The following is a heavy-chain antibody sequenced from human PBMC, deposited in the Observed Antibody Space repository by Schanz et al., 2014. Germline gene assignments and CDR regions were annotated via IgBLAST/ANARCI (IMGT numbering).Heavy chain of an antibody. D-gene: IGHD3-10*01. CDR1: GFTFSTSS. CDR3: ARGGAGSVLFFFDY. CDR2: ISRSSGTI. V-gene: IGHV3-48*02. J-gene: IGHJ4*02. Sequence: EVQLVESGGGLVQPGRSLRLSCAASGFTFSTSSMNWVRQAPGRGLEWVSYISRSSGTIYYADSVKGRFTISRDNAKNSLYLQMNSLRDEDTAVYFCARGGAGSVLFFFDYWGQGTLVTVSS.